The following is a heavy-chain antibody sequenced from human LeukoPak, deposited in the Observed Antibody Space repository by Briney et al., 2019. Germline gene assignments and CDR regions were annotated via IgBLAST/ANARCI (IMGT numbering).Heavy chain of an antibody. CDR3: ARPESRSLDVFDI. V-gene: IGHV5-51*01. Sequence: GESLKISCKGSGYSFTSYWIGWVRQMPGKGLEWMGIIYPGDSDTRYSPSFQGQVTISADKSISTAYLQWSSLKASDTAMYYCARPESRSLDVFDIWGQGTMVTVSS. CDR1: GYSFTSYW. J-gene: IGHJ3*02. CDR2: IYPGDSDT.